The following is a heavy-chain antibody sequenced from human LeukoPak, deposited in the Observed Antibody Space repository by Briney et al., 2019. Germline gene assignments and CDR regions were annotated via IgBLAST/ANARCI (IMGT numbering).Heavy chain of an antibody. Sequence: GGSLRLSCAASGFTFSSYAMSWVRQAPGKGLEWVSAISGSGGSTYYADSVKGRFAISRDNSKNTLYLQMNGLRAEDTAVYYCAKGIGYCGGDCYSARLDYFDYWGQGTLVTVSS. CDR3: AKGIGYCGGDCYSARLDYFDY. J-gene: IGHJ4*02. CDR1: GFTFSSYA. D-gene: IGHD2-21*02. V-gene: IGHV3-23*01. CDR2: ISGSGGST.